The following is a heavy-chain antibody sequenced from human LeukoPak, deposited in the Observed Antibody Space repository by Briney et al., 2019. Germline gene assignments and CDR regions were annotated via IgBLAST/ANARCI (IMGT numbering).Heavy chain of an antibody. CDR1: GYTFTGYY. Sequence: ASVKVSCKASGYTFTGYYIHWVRQAPGQGLEWMGRINPNSGGTNYAQKFQGRGTMTRDTSINTAYMELSRLRSDDTAVDYCARERGCCSGGGCPGAFDIWGQGTMVTVSS. V-gene: IGHV1-2*06. CDR2: INPNSGGT. CDR3: ARERGCCSGGGCPGAFDI. J-gene: IGHJ3*02. D-gene: IGHD2-15*01.